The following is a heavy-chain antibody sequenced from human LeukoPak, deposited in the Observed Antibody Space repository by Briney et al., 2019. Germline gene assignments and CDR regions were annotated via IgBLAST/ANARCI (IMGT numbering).Heavy chain of an antibody. V-gene: IGHV3-23*01. CDR1: GFTFSSFP. J-gene: IGHJ4*02. CDR2: IGSSSAGTT. D-gene: IGHD1-26*01. CDR3: AKDHSGSYF. Sequence: GGSLRLSCAASGFTFSSFPMTWVRQAPGKGLEWVSAIGSSSAGTTYYADSVKGRFTISRDDSKNTLYLQMNSLTVEDTAVYYCAKDHSGSYFGGQGTLVTVSS.